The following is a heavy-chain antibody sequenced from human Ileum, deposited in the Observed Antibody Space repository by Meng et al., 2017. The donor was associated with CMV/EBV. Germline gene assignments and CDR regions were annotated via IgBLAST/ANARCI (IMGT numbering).Heavy chain of an antibody. CDR1: GFSFRNYA. V-gene: IGHV3-23*01. CDR3: AKAYIGYSYAYRVGT. CDR2: INGAGTDT. J-gene: IGHJ5*02. Sequence: SGFSFRNYAMGWVRQAPGKGLEWVSGINGAGTDTYYADSVKGRFTISRDNSKNTLYLQMDSLRAEETAVYYCAKAYIGYSYAYRVGTWGQGTLVTVSS. D-gene: IGHD3-16*01.